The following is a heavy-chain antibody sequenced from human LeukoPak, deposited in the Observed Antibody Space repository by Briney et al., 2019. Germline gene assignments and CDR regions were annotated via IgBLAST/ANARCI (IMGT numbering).Heavy chain of an antibody. V-gene: IGHV1-69*05. CDR1: GGTFSSYA. Sequence: ASVKVSCKASGGTFSSYAISWVRQAPGQGLEWMGGIIPNFVTANYAQKFQGRVTITTDESTSTAYMELSSLRSEDTAVYYCARSSVATIHRYFDYWGQGTLVTVSS. J-gene: IGHJ4*02. CDR3: ARSSVATIHRYFDY. CDR2: IIPNFVTA. D-gene: IGHD5-12*01.